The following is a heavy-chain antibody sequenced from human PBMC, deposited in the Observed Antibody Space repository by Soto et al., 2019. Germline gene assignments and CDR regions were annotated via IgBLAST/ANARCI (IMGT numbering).Heavy chain of an antibody. J-gene: IGHJ3*02. Sequence: ASETLSLTCTVSGGSISSSNSYWGWIRQPPGKGLEWIGSIYHGGNTYYNPSLESRVTISVDTSRNQFSLRLSSVTAADTAAYYCARGKVGATAWVAFDIWGQGKMVTVSS. D-gene: IGHD1-26*01. V-gene: IGHV4-39*01. CDR1: GGSISSSNSY. CDR2: IYHGGNT. CDR3: ARGKVGATAWVAFDI.